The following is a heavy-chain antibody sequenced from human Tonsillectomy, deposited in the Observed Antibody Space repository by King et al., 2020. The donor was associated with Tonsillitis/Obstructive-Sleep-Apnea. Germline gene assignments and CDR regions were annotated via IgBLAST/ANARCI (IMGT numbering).Heavy chain of an antibody. Sequence: QLVQSGAEVKKPGASVKVSCKASGYTFSSYGIIWVRQAPGQGLELMGWISAYNDDTNYAQKHQGRVTMTTTASTSTAYMELRSLRSDDTAVYYCSRVSAFAWELVPVDPWGQGTLVTVSS. CDR2: ISAYNDDT. V-gene: IGHV1-18*01. CDR1: GYTFSSYG. J-gene: IGHJ5*02. CDR3: SRVSAFAWELVPVDP. D-gene: IGHD1-26*01.